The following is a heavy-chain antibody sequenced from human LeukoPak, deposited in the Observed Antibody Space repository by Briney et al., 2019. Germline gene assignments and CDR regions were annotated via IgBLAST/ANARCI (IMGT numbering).Heavy chain of an antibody. Sequence: SETLSLTCVVSGYSITAGYYWDWIRQSPGKGLEWLVSVHHSANTFPNPSLKSRLTISVDTSKNQFSLRLGSVTAADTAIYFCARRGINSVTKRAYDSWGQGTLVTVSP. V-gene: IGHV4-38-2*01. J-gene: IGHJ4*02. CDR1: GYSITAGYY. CDR2: VHHSANT. CDR3: ARRGINSVTKRAYDS. D-gene: IGHD4-17*01.